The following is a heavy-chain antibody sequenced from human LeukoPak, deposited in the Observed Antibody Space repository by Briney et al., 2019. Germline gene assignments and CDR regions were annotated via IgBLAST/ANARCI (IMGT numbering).Heavy chain of an antibody. V-gene: IGHV3-9*01. D-gene: IGHD6-13*01. CDR3: AKGYGSSWYSYYFDY. Sequence: PGRSLRLSCAASGFTFDDYAMHWVRQAPGKGLEWDSGISWNSGSIGYADSVKGRLTISRDNAKNSLYLQMNSLRAEDTALYYCAKGYGSSWYSYYFDYWGQGTLVTVSS. J-gene: IGHJ4*02. CDR1: GFTFDDYA. CDR2: ISWNSGSI.